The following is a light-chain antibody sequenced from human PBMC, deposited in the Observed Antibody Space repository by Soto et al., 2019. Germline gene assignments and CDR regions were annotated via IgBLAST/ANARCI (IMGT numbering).Light chain of an antibody. Sequence: EIVLTQFPGTLSLSPGERATLSCRASQSVSSSYLAWYQQKPGQAPRLLIYGASSRATGIPDRFSGSGSGTDFTLTISRLEPEDFAVYYCQQYGSFWTFGQGTKV. CDR1: QSVSSSY. CDR2: GAS. CDR3: QQYGSFWT. V-gene: IGKV3-20*01. J-gene: IGKJ1*01.